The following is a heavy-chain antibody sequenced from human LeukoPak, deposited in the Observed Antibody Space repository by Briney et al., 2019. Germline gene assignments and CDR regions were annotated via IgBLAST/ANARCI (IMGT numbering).Heavy chain of an antibody. D-gene: IGHD3-3*01. Sequence: PGGSLRLSCAASGFTFSSYGMHWVRQAPGKGLEWVAFIRYDGSNKYYADSVKGRFTISRDNSKNTLYLQMNSLRAEDTAVYYCAKDWDSWSGYSAFDIWGQGTMVTVSS. V-gene: IGHV3-30*02. J-gene: IGHJ3*02. CDR2: IRYDGSNK. CDR1: GFTFSSYG. CDR3: AKDWDSWSGYSAFDI.